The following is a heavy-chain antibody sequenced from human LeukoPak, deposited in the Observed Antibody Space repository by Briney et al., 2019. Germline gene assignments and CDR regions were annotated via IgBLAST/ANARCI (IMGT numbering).Heavy chain of an antibody. Sequence: SETLSLTCAVSGGSISSSNWWSWVRQPPGKGLEWIGEIYHSGSTNYNPSLKSRVTISVDKSKNQFSLHLNSVTPEDTAVYYCARRLTQYDCFDPWGQGIPVTVSS. CDR3: ARRLTQYDCFDP. CDR2: IYHSGST. CDR1: GGSISSSNW. V-gene: IGHV4-4*02. J-gene: IGHJ5*02. D-gene: IGHD2-2*01.